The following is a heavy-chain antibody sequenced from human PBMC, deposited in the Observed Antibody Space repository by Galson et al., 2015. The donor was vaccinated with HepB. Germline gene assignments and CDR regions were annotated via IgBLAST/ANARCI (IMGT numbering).Heavy chain of an antibody. V-gene: IGHV3-7*03. CDR1: GFTFSSYW. CDR2: IKKDGSEK. J-gene: IGHJ5*02. Sequence: SLRLSCAASGFTFSSYWMSWVRQAPGKGLEWVANIKKDGSEKYYVDSVKGRFTISRDNAKNSLYLQMNSLRVEDTAVYYCARSPFGTTVNKGDSWFDPWGQGTLVTVSS. CDR3: ARSPFGTTVNKGDSWFDP. D-gene: IGHD4-17*01.